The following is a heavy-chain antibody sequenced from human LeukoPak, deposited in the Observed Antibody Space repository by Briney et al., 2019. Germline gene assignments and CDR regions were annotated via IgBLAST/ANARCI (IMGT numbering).Heavy chain of an antibody. J-gene: IGHJ6*03. Sequence: ASVKVSCKASGYTFTGYYIHWVRQAPGQGLEWMGWIKPSSGGTNYAQNFQGRVTMTRDTSINTAYMELSRLRSDDTAVYYCARDLMVRGPMDVWGKGTTVTVSS. D-gene: IGHD3-10*01. CDR3: ARDLMVRGPMDV. CDR2: IKPSSGGT. V-gene: IGHV1-2*02. CDR1: GYTFTGYY.